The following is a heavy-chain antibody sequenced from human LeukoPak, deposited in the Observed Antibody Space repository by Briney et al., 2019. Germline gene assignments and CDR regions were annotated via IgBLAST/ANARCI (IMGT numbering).Heavy chain of an antibody. CDR3: ARGVSSSSFDY. J-gene: IGHJ4*02. CDR2: ISGSGGST. Sequence: GGSLRLSCAASGFTLSSYAMSWVRQAPGKGLEWVSAISGSGGSTYYADSVKGRFTISRDNSKNTLYLQMNSLRAEDTAVYYCARGVSSSSFDYWGQGTLVTVSS. CDR1: GFTLSSYA. D-gene: IGHD6-13*01. V-gene: IGHV3-23*01.